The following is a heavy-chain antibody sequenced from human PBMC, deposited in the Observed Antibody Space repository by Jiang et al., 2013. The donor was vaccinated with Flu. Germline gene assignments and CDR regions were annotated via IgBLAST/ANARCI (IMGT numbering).Heavy chain of an antibody. Sequence: QLVESGGGLVKPGGSLXLSCAASGFTFSSYSMNWVRQAPGKGLEWVSSISSSSSYIYYADSVKGRFTISRDNAKNSLYLQMNSLRAEDTAVYYCARDGATVTTGWFDPWGQGTLVTVSS. CDR3: ARDGATVTTGWFDP. CDR1: GFTFSSYS. D-gene: IGHD4-17*01. J-gene: IGHJ5*02. V-gene: IGHV3-21*01. CDR2: ISSSSSYI.